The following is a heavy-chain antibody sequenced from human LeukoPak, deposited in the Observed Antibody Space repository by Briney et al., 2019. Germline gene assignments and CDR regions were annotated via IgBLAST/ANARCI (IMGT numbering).Heavy chain of an antibody. CDR2: IQYDGSNK. CDR1: RFTFSTYD. D-gene: IGHD6-19*01. CDR3: ARDAVSVHLHYFDY. V-gene: IGHV3-30*02. Sequence: QPGGSLRLSCAASRFTFSTYDMHWVRQAPGKGLEWVTFIQYDGSNKYYADSVKGRFTISRDNSKNTLFLQMNSLRTEDTAVYYCARDAVSVHLHYFDYWGQGTLVTVSS. J-gene: IGHJ4*02.